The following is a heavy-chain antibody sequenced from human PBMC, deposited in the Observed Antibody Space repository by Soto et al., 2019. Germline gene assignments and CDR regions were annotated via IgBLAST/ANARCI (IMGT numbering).Heavy chain of an antibody. V-gene: IGHV1-2*04. D-gene: IGHD7-27*01. CDR2: INTNNGGT. CDR1: GYTFTANY. J-gene: IGHJ3*02. Sequence: VQLVQSEADVEKPGASVTVSCKTSGYTFTANYIHWVRQAPGQGLEWMGWINTNNGGTHFAQKCQDWVTLTTQKSIITAYTELRRLKSDDKAIYYCARGSFVGANGGADAFDSWGQGTMVSVSS. CDR3: ARGSFVGANGGADAFDS.